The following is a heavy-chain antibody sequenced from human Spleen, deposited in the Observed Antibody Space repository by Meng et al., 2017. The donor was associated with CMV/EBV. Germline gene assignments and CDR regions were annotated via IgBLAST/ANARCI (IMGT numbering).Heavy chain of an antibody. CDR1: GGTFRTYV. CDR3: ARGWLPVRVGESDFDS. Sequence: SVKVSCKASGGTFRTYVFNWVRQAPGQGLEWMGGIIHIFGTANYALRFQGGVTMTTDTSTRTAHMEVNRLRSDDTAVYYCARGWLPVRVGESDFDSWGQGTLVTVSS. J-gene: IGHJ4*02. D-gene: IGHD3-10*01. CDR2: IIHIFGTA. V-gene: IGHV1-69*05.